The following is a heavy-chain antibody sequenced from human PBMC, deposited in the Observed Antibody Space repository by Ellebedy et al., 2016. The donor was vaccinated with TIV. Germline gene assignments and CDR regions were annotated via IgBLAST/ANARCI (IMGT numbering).Heavy chain of an antibody. J-gene: IGHJ6*02. Sequence: GESLKISCAASGFSFSNYWMSWVRQAPGKGLEWVANIRQDGSRIYYVDSVKGRFTISRDNAKNSVYLRMDTLRVEDTAVYHCVRDGAYGDYSPGYYGMDVWGQGTTVTVSS. D-gene: IGHD3-22*01. V-gene: IGHV3-7*03. CDR2: IRQDGSRI. CDR1: GFSFSNYW. CDR3: VRDGAYGDYSPGYYGMDV.